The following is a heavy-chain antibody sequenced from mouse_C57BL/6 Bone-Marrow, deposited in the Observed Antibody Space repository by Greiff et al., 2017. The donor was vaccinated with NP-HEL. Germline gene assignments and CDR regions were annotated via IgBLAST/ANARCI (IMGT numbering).Heavy chain of an antibody. Sequence: VQLKESGPELVKPGASVKISCKASGYAFSSSWMNWVKQRPGKGLEWIGRIYPGDGDTNYNGKFKGKATLTADKSSSTAYMQLSSLTSEDSAVYFCARREDYAAWFAYWGQGTLVTVSA. CDR3: ARREDYAAWFAY. CDR1: GYAFSSSW. V-gene: IGHV1-82*01. J-gene: IGHJ3*01. D-gene: IGHD2-4*01. CDR2: IYPGDGDT.